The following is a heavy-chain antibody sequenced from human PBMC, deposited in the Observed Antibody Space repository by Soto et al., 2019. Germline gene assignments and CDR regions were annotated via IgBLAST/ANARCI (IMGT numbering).Heavy chain of an antibody. CDR1: GGSFSGYY. CDR2: INHSGST. Sequence: SDTLSLTCAVYGGSFSGYYWSWIRQPPGKGLEWIGEINHSGSTNYNPSLKSRVTISVDTSKNQFSLKLSSVTAADTAVYYCARGSPPLYGDYYYYYMDVWGKGTTVT. V-gene: IGHV4-34*01. D-gene: IGHD4-17*01. CDR3: ARGSPPLYGDYYYYYMDV. J-gene: IGHJ6*03.